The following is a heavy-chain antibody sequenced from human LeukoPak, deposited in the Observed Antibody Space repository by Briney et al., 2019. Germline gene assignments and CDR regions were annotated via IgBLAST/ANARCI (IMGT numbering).Heavy chain of an antibody. CDR3: AGYDYVWGSYRYTGAFDI. J-gene: IGHJ3*02. D-gene: IGHD3-16*02. Sequence: SETLSLTCTVSGGSISSSNYYWGWIRQPPGTGLEWIGSIYYSGSTYYNPSLKSRVTISVDTPNNQFSLKLSSVTAADTAVYYCAGYDYVWGSYRYTGAFDIWGQGTMVTVSS. V-gene: IGHV4-39*07. CDR2: IYYSGST. CDR1: GGSISSSNYY.